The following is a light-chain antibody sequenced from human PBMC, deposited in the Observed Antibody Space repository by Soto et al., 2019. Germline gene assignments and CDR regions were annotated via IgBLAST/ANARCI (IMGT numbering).Light chain of an antibody. J-gene: IGKJ2*01. CDR2: HAS. V-gene: IGKV3-20*01. Sequence: EIVLTQSPGTLSLSPGDRATLSCRASQSVTSTFLAWYQQKPGQAPRLLMYHASSRATGIPDRFSGSGSGTDFTLTISRLEPEDIAVYYCQQLGSSPYTFGQGTKLEIK. CDR3: QQLGSSPYT. CDR1: QSVTSTF.